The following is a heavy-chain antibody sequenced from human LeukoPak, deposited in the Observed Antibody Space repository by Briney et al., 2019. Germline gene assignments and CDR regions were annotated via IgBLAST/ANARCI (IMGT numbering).Heavy chain of an antibody. CDR2: IYYGGST. CDR3: ARGPSVAGDPGPDY. CDR1: GGSISSSIYY. V-gene: IGHV4-39*07. Sequence: PSETLSLTCTVSGGSISSSIYYWGWIRQPPGKGLEWIGTIYYGGSTYYNPSLKSRVTISVDTSKNQFSLKLSSVTAADTAVYYCARGPSVAGDPGPDYWGQGTLVTVSS. D-gene: IGHD6-19*01. J-gene: IGHJ4*02.